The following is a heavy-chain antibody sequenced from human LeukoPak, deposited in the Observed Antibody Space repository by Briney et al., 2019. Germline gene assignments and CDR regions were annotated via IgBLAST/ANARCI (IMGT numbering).Heavy chain of an antibody. D-gene: IGHD3-9*01. J-gene: IGHJ4*02. Sequence: ASVKVSCKASGYTFTSYDINWVRQATGQGLEWMGWMNPNSGNTGYVQKFQGRVTMTRNASISTAYMELSSLRSEDTAVYYCARGFFFEWLRFTYFDYWGQGTLVTVSS. CDR2: MNPNSGNT. V-gene: IGHV1-8*01. CDR3: ARGFFFEWLRFTYFDY. CDR1: GYTFTSYD.